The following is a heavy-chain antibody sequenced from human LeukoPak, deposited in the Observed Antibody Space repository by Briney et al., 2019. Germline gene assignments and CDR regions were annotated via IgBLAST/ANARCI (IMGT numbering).Heavy chain of an antibody. D-gene: IGHD3-22*01. Sequence: GGSLRLSCAASGFTFSSYSMNWVRQAPGKGLEWVSSISSSSSYIYYADSVKGRFTISRDNAKNSLYLQMNSLRAEDTALYYCARSSASSGYYIDYWGQGTLVTVSS. CDR2: ISSSSSYI. V-gene: IGHV3-21*04. CDR3: ARSSASSGYYIDY. CDR1: GFTFSSYS. J-gene: IGHJ4*02.